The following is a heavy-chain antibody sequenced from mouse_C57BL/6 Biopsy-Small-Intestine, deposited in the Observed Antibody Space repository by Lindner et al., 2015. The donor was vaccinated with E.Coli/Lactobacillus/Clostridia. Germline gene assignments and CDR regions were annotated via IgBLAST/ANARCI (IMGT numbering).Heavy chain of an antibody. CDR1: GYTFTSYT. CDR2: INPSSGYT. CDR3: AREVGPDWYFDV. J-gene: IGHJ1*03. Sequence: VQLQESGAELARPGASVKMSCKTSGYTFTSYTMHWVKQRPGQGLEWIGYINPSSGYTKYNQRFEDKATLTADKSSSTAYMQLSSLTSEDSAVCYCAREVGPDWYFDVWGTGTTVTVSS. V-gene: IGHV1-4*01. D-gene: IGHD1-1*02.